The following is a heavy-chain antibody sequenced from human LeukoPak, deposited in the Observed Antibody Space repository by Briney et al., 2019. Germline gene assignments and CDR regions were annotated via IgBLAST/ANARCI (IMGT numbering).Heavy chain of an antibody. D-gene: IGHD1-26*01. CDR3: ASLGGGGSYPPFDY. Sequence: ASVTVSCTASGYTFTVYYMHWVRQAPRQGLEWMGWMNPNSGGTNYAQKFQGRVTMTTDTSISTAYLELSRMRSDDTAVYYCASLGGGGSYPPFDYWGQGTLVTVSS. CDR1: GYTFTVYY. J-gene: IGHJ4*02. V-gene: IGHV1-2*02. CDR2: MNPNSGGT.